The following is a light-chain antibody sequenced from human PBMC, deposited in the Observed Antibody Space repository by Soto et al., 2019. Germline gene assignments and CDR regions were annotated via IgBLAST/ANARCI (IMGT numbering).Light chain of an antibody. V-gene: IGKV3-20*01. CDR3: QQYGSSTGT. J-gene: IGKJ1*01. CDR2: GAS. Sequence: IVLTQSPGTLSLSPGERATLSCRASQSVSSSYLAWYQQKPGQAPRLLIYGASSRATGIPDRFSGSGSGTDFTLTICRLEPEDFAVYYCQQYGSSTGTVVQGTKVDI. CDR1: QSVSSSY.